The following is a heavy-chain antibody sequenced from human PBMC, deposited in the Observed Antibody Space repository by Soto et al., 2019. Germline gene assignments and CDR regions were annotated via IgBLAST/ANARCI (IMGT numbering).Heavy chain of an antibody. D-gene: IGHD3-9*01. CDR3: ARDLGKYDRHYFDN. V-gene: IGHV3-74*01. Sequence: EVQLVESGGGLVQPGGSLRLSCVASRFSLSTYWMYWVRQAPGKGLMWVSRINSDGGITNYADSVKGRFTISRDNAKNTMYLQMNSLRADDPAVYYCARDLGKYDRHYFDNWGQGTLVTVSS. CDR2: INSDGGIT. CDR1: RFSLSTYW. J-gene: IGHJ4*02.